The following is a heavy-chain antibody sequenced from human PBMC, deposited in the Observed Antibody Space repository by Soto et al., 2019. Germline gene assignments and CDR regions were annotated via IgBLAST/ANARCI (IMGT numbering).Heavy chain of an antibody. CDR3: ARDFGSDLSAPGAVFDY. V-gene: IGHV1-18*04. CDR1: GYSFTSYG. CDR2: ISPYNGNT. D-gene: IGHD3-3*01. J-gene: IGHJ4*02. Sequence: QVQLVQSGGEVMQPGASVKVSCKASGYSFTSYGISWVRQAPGQGLEWMGWISPYNGNTKYAQNFQGRVTMTTDTSTYTAYMEMRSLRSDDPAVYYCARDFGSDLSAPGAVFDYWGQVTLVTVSS.